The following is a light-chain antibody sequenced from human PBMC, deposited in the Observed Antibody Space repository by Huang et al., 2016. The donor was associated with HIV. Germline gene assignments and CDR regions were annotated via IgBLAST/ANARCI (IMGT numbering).Light chain of an antibody. J-gene: IGKJ1*01. CDR1: QSIGTN. V-gene: IGKV3-15*01. CDR3: QQYDDWRT. CDR2: GAF. Sequence: EIVMTQSPATLSLSPGERATLSCRASQSIGTNLAWYQQKRGQPPSLLIYGAFTRATGIPARFSGSGSGTEFTLTISSLQSEDFAIYYCQQYDDWRTFGQGTKVE.